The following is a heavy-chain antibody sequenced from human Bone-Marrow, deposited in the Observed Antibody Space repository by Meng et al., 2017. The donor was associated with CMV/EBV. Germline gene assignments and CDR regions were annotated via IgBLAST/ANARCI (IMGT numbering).Heavy chain of an antibody. CDR1: AFTVSNNY. V-gene: IGHV3-23*01. J-gene: IGHJ4*02. D-gene: IGHD3-10*01. Sequence: GESLKISCAASAFTVSNNYMSWVRQAPGKGLEWVSAISGSGGSTYYADSVKGRFTISRDNSKNTLYLQMNSLRAEDTAVYYCAKDVVLWFGELFTPYFDYWGQGTRVTVSS. CDR3: AKDVVLWFGELFTPYFDY. CDR2: ISGSGGST.